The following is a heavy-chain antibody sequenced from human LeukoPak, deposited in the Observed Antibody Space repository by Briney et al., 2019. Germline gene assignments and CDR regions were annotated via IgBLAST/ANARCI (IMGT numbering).Heavy chain of an antibody. CDR3: ARGPNYYGSGSYLS. V-gene: IGHV4-61*01. CDR1: DDSISISSYY. D-gene: IGHD3-10*01. J-gene: IGHJ5*02. Sequence: PSETLSLTCTVSDDSISISSYYWSWIRQPPGKGLEWIGYIYYSGSTNYNPSLKSRVTISVDTSKKQFSLKLSSVTAADTAVYYCARGPNYYGSGSYLSWGQGTLVTVSS. CDR2: IYYSGST.